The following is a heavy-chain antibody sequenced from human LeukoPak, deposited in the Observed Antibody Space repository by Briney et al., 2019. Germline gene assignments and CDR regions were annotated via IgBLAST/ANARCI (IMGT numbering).Heavy chain of an antibody. J-gene: IGHJ3*02. Sequence: GGSLRLSCAASGFTFSNYAMHWVRQPPGKGLEWVAIIWYDGSYKYYADSVKGRFTVSRDNSRNTLYLQVNSLTAEDTAVYYCARGDSDAFDIWGQGTMVTVSS. V-gene: IGHV3-33*01. CDR2: IWYDGSYK. D-gene: IGHD2-21*02. CDR1: GFTFSNYA. CDR3: ARGDSDAFDI.